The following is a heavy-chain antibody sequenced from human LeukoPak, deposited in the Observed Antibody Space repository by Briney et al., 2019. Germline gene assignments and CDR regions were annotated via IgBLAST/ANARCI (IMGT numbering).Heavy chain of an antibody. V-gene: IGHV1-18*04. CDR2: ISAYNGNT. Sequence: ASVKVSCKASGYTFTGYYMHWVRQAPGQGLEWMGWISAYNGNTNYAQKLQGRVTMTTDTSTSTAYMELRSLRSDDTAVYYCARAGYCSGGSCYSGWFDPWGQGTLVTVSS. CDR1: GYTFTGYY. D-gene: IGHD2-15*01. J-gene: IGHJ5*02. CDR3: ARAGYCSGGSCYSGWFDP.